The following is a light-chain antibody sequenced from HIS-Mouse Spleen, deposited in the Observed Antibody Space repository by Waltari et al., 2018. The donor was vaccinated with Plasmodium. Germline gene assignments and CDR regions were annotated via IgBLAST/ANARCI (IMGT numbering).Light chain of an antibody. CDR3: SSYAGSNNLEV. Sequence: QSALTQPPSASGSPGQSVTIPCTGTRSDGGGYNYVPWYQQHPGKAPKLMIYEVSKRPSGVPDRFSGSKSGNTASLTVSGLQAEDEADYYCSSYAGSNNLEVFGGGTKLTVL. J-gene: IGLJ2*01. CDR2: EVS. V-gene: IGLV2-8*01. CDR1: RSDGGGYNY.